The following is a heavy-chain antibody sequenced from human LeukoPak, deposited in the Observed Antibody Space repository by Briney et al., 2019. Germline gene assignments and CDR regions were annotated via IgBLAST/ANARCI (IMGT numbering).Heavy chain of an antibody. J-gene: IGHJ6*03. CDR1: GFTFSPYS. D-gene: IGHD2-15*01. Sequence: GSLRLSCAASGFTFSPYSMNWVRQAPGKGLEWIAFIIGTGDTIFYADSVKGRFTISRDNAKNSLFLQMNSLRAEDTAVYYCARVLRYCSGGNCYSGGLGYMDVWGKGTTVTISS. V-gene: IGHV3-48*04. CDR2: IIGTGDTI. CDR3: ARVLRYCSGGNCYSGGLGYMDV.